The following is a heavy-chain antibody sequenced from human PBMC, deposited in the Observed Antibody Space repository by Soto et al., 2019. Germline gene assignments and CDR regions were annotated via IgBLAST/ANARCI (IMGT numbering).Heavy chain of an antibody. CDR1: GYTFISYG. V-gene: IGHV1-18*01. D-gene: IGHD5-12*01. J-gene: IGHJ4*02. CDR2: ISAHSGNT. CDR3: ARHPGGTPLYSGYDYYFDY. Sequence: ASVKVSCKASGYTFISYGISWVRQAPGQGLEWMGWISAHSGNTKYVEKFKDRATMTIDTSTSTAYMELRSLRSDDTAIYYCARHPGGTPLYSGYDYYFDYWGLGTLVTVSS.